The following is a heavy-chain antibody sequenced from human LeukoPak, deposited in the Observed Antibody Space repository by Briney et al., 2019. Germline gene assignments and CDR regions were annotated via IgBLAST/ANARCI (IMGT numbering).Heavy chain of an antibody. CDR1: GFTFSSYE. CDR3: ARALGYYYDSSGPRDIYYFDH. V-gene: IGHV3-48*03. CDR2: ISSGSTI. D-gene: IGHD3-22*01. J-gene: IGHJ4*02. Sequence: PGGSLRLSCAASGFTFSSYEMNWVRQAPGKGLEWVSYISSGSTIYYADSVKGRFTISRDNAKNSLYLQINSLRAEDTAVYYCARALGYYYDSSGPRDIYYFDHWGQGTLVTVSS.